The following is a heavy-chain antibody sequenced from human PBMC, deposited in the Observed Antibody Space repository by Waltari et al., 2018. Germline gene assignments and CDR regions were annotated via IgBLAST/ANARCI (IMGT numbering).Heavy chain of an antibody. V-gene: IGHV4-34*01. CDR1: GASFSDYY. CDR2: IRHPGST. D-gene: IGHD3-3*01. CDR3: TRGGNYDFWSHRPFVDP. J-gene: IGHJ5*02. Sequence: QVQLQQWGAGLLGPSETLSLTCAVYGASFSDYYWGWVRQPPGKGLEWIGQIRHPGSTNYNPSLKGRVTISIDTPRSQFSLRLSSVTAADTALYFCTRGGNYDFWSHRPFVDPWGQGTLVTVSS.